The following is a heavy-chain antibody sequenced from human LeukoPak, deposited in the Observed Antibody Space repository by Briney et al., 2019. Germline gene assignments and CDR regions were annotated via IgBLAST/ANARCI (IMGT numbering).Heavy chain of an antibody. Sequence: GGSLRLSCAASGFTFSSYWMSWVRQAPGKGLEWVANIKQDGSEKYYVDSVKGRFTISRDNAKNSLYLQMNSLRAEDTAVYYCAGDRVVVVPAAIYFSFDYWGQGTLVTVSS. J-gene: IGHJ4*02. V-gene: IGHV3-7*01. D-gene: IGHD2-2*02. CDR1: GFTFSSYW. CDR2: IKQDGSEK. CDR3: AGDRVVVVPAAIYFSFDY.